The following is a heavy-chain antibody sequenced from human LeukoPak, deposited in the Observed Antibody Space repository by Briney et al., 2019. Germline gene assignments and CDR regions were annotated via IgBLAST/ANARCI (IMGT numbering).Heavy chain of an antibody. CDR2: IYPGDSDT. D-gene: IGHD3-10*01. V-gene: IGHV5-51*01. Sequence: GESLKISCKGSGYSFSSYWIGWVRQMPGKGLEWMGTIYPGDSDTRYNPSFQGQVTISADKSISIAYLQWSSLKASDTAMYYCARGSGSYYNGAEVIDYWGQGTLVTVSS. CDR1: GYSFSSYW. CDR3: ARGSGSYYNGAEVIDY. J-gene: IGHJ4*02.